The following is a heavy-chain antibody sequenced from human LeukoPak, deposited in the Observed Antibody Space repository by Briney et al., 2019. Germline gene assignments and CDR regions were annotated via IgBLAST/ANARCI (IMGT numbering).Heavy chain of an antibody. CDR2: ISYDGSNK. V-gene: IGHV3-30*04. J-gene: IGHJ4*02. CDR3: AREVVVVPAAMGRPYFDY. Sequence: GGSLRLSCAASGFTFSSYAMHRVRQAPGKGLEWVAVISYDGSNKYYADSVKGRFTISRDNSKNTLYLQMNSLRAEDTAVYYCAREVVVVPAAMGRPYFDYWGQGTLVTVSS. CDR1: GFTFSSYA. D-gene: IGHD2-2*01.